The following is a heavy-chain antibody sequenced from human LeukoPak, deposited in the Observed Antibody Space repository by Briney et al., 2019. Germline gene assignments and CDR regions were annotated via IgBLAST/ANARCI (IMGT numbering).Heavy chain of an antibody. J-gene: IGHJ4*02. CDR2: IYYSGST. D-gene: IGHD3-10*01. V-gene: IGHV4-59*08. CDR1: GGPNRRYY. CDR3: ARQGAGVPFEY. Sequence: PSETLSLTRTVSGGPNRRYYWSWIRPPPGKGLGWDGYIYYSGSTNHNPSLKSRVTISVDTSKNQFSLKLSSVTAADTAVYYCARQGAGVPFEYWGGGTLVTVSS.